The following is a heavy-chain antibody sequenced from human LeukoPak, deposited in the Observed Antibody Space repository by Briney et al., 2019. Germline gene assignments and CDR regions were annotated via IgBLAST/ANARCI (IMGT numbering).Heavy chain of an antibody. J-gene: IGHJ5*02. CDR3: ARDRQDYDFWSGYYTVDWGNWFDP. CDR2: ISSSSSYI. V-gene: IGHV3-21*01. Sequence: PGGSLRLSCAASGFTFSSYSMNWVRQAPGKGLEWVSSISSSSSYIYYADSVKGRFTISRDNAKNSLYLQMNSLRAEDMAVYYCARDRQDYDFWSGYYTVDWGNWFDPWGQGTLVTVSS. D-gene: IGHD3-3*01. CDR1: GFTFSSYS.